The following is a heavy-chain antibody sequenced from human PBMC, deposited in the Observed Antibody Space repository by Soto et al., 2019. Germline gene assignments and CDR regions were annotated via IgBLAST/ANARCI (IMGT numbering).Heavy chain of an antibody. D-gene: IGHD6-13*01. V-gene: IGHV3-9*01. CDR1: GFTFDDYA. CDR2: ISWNSGTI. Sequence: EVQLVESGGGLVQPGRSLRLSCAASGFTFDDYAMHWVRQAPGKGLEWVSGISWNSGTIVYADSVKGRFTISRDNAKNSRYLQMNSLGGEDTALDFCAKDMRGGSSSSRYYYGLDVWGQGTTVTVSS. CDR3: AKDMRGGSSSSRYYYGLDV. J-gene: IGHJ6*02.